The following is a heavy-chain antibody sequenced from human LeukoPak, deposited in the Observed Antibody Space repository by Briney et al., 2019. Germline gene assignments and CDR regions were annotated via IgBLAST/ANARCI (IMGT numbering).Heavy chain of an antibody. CDR3: ARDRLTTNYYYGMDV. V-gene: IGHV4-59*01. D-gene: IGHD4-11*01. Sequence: SEPLSLTCTVSGGSISSYYWSWIRQPPGKGLEWIGYTYYSGSTNYNPSLKSRVTISVDTSKNQFSLKLSSVTAADTAVYYCARDRLTTNYYYGMDVWGQGTTVTVSS. J-gene: IGHJ6*02. CDR1: GGSISSYY. CDR2: TYYSGST.